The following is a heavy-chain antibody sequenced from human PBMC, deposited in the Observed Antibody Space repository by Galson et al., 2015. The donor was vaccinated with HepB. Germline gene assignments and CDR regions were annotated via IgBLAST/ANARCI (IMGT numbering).Heavy chain of an antibody. D-gene: IGHD6-19*01. V-gene: IGHV3-30-3*01. CDR3: ARDGSRSGWYLDY. J-gene: IGHJ4*02. CDR1: GFTFSRSA. Sequence: SLRLSCAASGFTFSRSATHWVRQAPGKGLEWVAIISYDGSNKYYADSVKGRFTISRDNSNNTLYLQMNSLRAEDTAVYYCARDGSRSGWYLDYWGQGTLVSVSS. CDR2: ISYDGSNK.